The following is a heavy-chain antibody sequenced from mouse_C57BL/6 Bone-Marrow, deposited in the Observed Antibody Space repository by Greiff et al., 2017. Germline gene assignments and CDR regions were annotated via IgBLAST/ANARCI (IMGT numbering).Heavy chain of an antibody. Sequence: EVQLQQSGPELVKPGASVKISCKASGYSFTGYYMNWVKQSPEKSLEWIGEINPSTGGTHYNQKFKAKATLTVDKSSSTAYMQLNSLTSQDSAVYYCARWGYYPDYWGQGTTLTVSS. J-gene: IGHJ2*01. CDR3: ARWGYYPDY. V-gene: IGHV1-42*01. CDR2: INPSTGGT. CDR1: GYSFTGYY.